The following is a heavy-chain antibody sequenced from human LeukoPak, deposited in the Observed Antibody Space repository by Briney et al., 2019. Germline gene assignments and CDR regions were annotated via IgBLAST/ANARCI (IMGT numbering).Heavy chain of an antibody. CDR1: GFTFDDYA. V-gene: IGHV3-9*01. D-gene: IGHD6-19*01. CDR2: ISWNSGSI. J-gene: IGHJ4*02. CDR3: AKGDRYSSGWYSSFDY. Sequence: PGRSLRLSCAASGFTFDDYAMHWVRQAPGKGLEWVSGISWNSGSIGYADSVKGRFTISRDNAKNSLYLQMNSLRAEDTALYYCAKGDRYSSGWYSSFDYWGQGTLVTVSS.